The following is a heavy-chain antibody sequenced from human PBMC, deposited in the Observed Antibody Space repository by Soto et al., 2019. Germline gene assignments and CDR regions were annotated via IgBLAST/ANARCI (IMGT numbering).Heavy chain of an antibody. J-gene: IGHJ6*02. CDR1: GFTFSSYA. V-gene: IGHV3-23*01. D-gene: IGHD3-10*01. CDR3: AKAKRERSYYGSGSYYLGNYYYYGMDV. Sequence: GGSLRLSCAASGFTFSSYAMSWVRQAPGKGLEWVSAISGSGGSTYYADSVKGRFTISRDNSKNTLYLQMNSLRAEDTAVYYCAKAKRERSYYGSGSYYLGNYYYYGMDVWGQGTTVTVSS. CDR2: ISGSGGST.